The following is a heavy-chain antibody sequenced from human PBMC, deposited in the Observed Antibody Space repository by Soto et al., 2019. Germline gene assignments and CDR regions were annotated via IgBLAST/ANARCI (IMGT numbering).Heavy chain of an antibody. J-gene: IGHJ6*02. CDR2: IDPTDSYT. Sequence: HGESLKISCQASGYSFTTYWISWVRQMPGKGLECMGRIDPTDSYTDYGPSFEGHVTMSVDRSINTAYLEWSSLKASDTAVYYCARAMVRGKNYYGVDVWGQGTTVTVSS. V-gene: IGHV5-10-1*01. D-gene: IGHD3-10*01. CDR1: GYSFTTYW. CDR3: ARAMVRGKNYYGVDV.